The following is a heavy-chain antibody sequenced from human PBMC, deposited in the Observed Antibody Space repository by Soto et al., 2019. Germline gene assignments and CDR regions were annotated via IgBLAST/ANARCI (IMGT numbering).Heavy chain of an antibody. J-gene: IGHJ5*02. V-gene: IGHV3-23*01. CDR1: GFTFSSYA. CDR2: ISGGGGNT. Sequence: EVQLLESGGGLVQPGGSLRLSCAASGFTFSSYAMSWVRQTPGKGLEWVSGISGGGGNTYYPDSVTGRFTISRDNSRNTLYLQMNSLRAADTAIYYCAKDRGAGGRFSGIAVAGIPSWGQGTLVTVSS. CDR3: AKDRGAGGRFSGIAVAGIPS. D-gene: IGHD6-19*01.